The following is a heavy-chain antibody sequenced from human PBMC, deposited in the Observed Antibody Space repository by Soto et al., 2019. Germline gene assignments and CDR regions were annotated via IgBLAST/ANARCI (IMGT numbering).Heavy chain of an antibody. CDR1: GYTFTSYY. V-gene: IGHV1-46*04. D-gene: IGHD5-18*01. Sequence: QVQLVQSGAEVTKPGASLKVSCKASGYTFTSYYLHWVRQAPGQGLECMGIINPSGGSTTYAQKLQGRVTMTRDTSTSTVYMELSSLRSEDTAVYYCASLGGDSYGCVDYWGQGTLVTVSS. CDR2: INPSGGST. J-gene: IGHJ4*02. CDR3: ASLGGDSYGCVDY.